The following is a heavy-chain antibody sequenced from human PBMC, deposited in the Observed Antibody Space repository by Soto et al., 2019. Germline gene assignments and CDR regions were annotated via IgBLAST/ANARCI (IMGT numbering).Heavy chain of an antibody. CDR1: GGTFSSYA. J-gene: IGHJ4*02. CDR3: ARRRGDYYDSSVYYFDY. CDR2: IIPIFGTA. Sequence: SVQVSCKASGGTFSSYAISWVRQAPGQGLEWMGGIIPIFGTANYAQKFQGRVTITADKSTSTAYMELSSLRSEDTAVYYCARRRGDYYDSSVYYFDYWGQGTLVTVSS. V-gene: IGHV1-69*06. D-gene: IGHD3-22*01.